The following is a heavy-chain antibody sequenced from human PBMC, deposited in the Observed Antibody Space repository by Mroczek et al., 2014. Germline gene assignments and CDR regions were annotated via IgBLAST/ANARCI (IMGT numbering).Heavy chain of an antibody. J-gene: IGHJ2*01. V-gene: IGHV4-30-2*01. CDR3: AREGRASIQGDSQGHWYFDL. D-gene: IGHD3-10*01. CDR1: GGSISSGGYS. CDR2: IYHSGST. Sequence: VQLLESGSGLVKPSQTLSLTCAVSGGSISSGGYSWSWIRQPPGKGLEWIGYIYHSGSTYYNPSLKSRVTISVDRSKNQFSLKLSSVTAADTAVYYCAREGRASIQGDSQGHWYFDLWGRGTLVTVSS.